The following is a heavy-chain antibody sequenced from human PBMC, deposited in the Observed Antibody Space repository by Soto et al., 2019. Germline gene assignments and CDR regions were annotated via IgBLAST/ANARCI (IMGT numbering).Heavy chain of an antibody. Sequence: PSETLSLTCAVYGGFVSSGSYYWSWIRQPPGKGLEWIGEMYYSGGTHYNPSLKSRVTISVDTSKNQFSLKLSSVTAADTAVYYCARDPFDFWSGYPKYYFDYWGQGTLVTVSS. CDR2: MYYSGGT. CDR3: ARDPFDFWSGYPKYYFDY. J-gene: IGHJ4*02. CDR1: GGFVSSGSYY. V-gene: IGHV4-61*01. D-gene: IGHD3-3*01.